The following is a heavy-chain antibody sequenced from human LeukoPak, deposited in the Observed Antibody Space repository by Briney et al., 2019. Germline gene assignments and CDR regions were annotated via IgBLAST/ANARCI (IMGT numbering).Heavy chain of an antibody. Sequence: GGSLRLSCAASGFTFSSYAMHWVRQAPGNGLEWVAVISYDGSNKYYADSVKGRFTISRDNSKNTLYLQMNSLRAEDTAVYYCARGFPGYSSGRSPYYFDYWGQGTLVTVSS. CDR1: GFTFSSYA. J-gene: IGHJ4*02. CDR3: ARGFPGYSSGRSPYYFDY. CDR2: ISYDGSNK. D-gene: IGHD6-19*01. V-gene: IGHV3-30-3*01.